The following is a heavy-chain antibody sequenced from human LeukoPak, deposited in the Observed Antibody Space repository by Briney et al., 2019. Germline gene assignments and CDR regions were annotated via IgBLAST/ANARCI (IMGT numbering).Heavy chain of an antibody. J-gene: IGHJ3*02. D-gene: IGHD6-19*01. CDR2: IWYDGSNK. CDR3: ARGAGIAVAAYDAFDI. Sequence: GGSLRLSCAASGFTFSNYGMHWVRQAPGKGLEWVAVIWYDGSNKYYVDSAKGRFTISRDNSKNTLYLQMNSLRAEDTAVYYCARGAGIAVAAYDAFDIWGQGTMVTVSS. CDR1: GFTFSNYG. V-gene: IGHV3-33*01.